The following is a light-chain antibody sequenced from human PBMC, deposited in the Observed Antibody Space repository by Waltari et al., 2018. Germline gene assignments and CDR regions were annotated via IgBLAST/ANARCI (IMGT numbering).Light chain of an antibody. V-gene: IGKV3-11*01. CDR3: QQRSNWPSIT. J-gene: IGKJ5*01. CDR2: DAS. CDR1: QSVGSS. Sequence: EIVLTQSPATLSLSPGERATLSCRASQSVGSSLAWYQQKPGQAPRLLIYDASNRATGIPGRFSGSGSGTDFTLTISSLEPEDFAVYYCQQRSNWPSITFGQGTRLEIK.